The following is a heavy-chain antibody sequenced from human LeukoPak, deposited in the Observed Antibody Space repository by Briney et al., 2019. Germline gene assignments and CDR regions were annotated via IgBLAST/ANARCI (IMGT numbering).Heavy chain of an antibody. J-gene: IGHJ6*03. Sequence: ASVKVSCKASGYTFTSYYMHWVRQAPGQGLEWMGIINASGGSTSYAQKFQGRVTMTRDMSTSTVYMELSSLRSEDTAVYYCARRVRYYYGSGSPSRPVYYYMDVWGKGTTVTVSS. CDR1: GYTFTSYY. D-gene: IGHD3-10*01. CDR3: ARRVRYYYGSGSPSRPVYYYMDV. CDR2: INASGGST. V-gene: IGHV1-46*01.